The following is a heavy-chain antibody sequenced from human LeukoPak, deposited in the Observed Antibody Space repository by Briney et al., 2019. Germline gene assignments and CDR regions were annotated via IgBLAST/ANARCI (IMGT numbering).Heavy chain of an antibody. CDR3: ARDGRLLNYNMDV. V-gene: IGHV3-21*01. CDR2: ISSSSSYI. CDR1: GFTFSSYW. Sequence: GGSLRLSCAASGFTFSSYWMSWVRQAPGKGLEWVSSISSSSSYIYYADSVKGRFTISRDNAKKSMYLQMNSLRAEDMAVYYCARDGRLLNYNMDVWGKGTTVTVSS. D-gene: IGHD2-15*01. J-gene: IGHJ6*03.